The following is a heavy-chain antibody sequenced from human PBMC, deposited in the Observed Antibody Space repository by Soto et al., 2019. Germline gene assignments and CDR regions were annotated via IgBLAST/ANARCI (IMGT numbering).Heavy chain of an antibody. CDR3: ARDEGLWGGNSRNYYYGMDV. CDR1: GFTFSDYY. V-gene: IGHV3-11*01. D-gene: IGHD3-3*01. Sequence: QVQLVESGGGLVKPGGSLRLSCAASGFTFSDYYMSWIRQAPGKGLEWVSYISSSGSTIYYADSVKGRFTISRDNAKNSLDLQMNSLRAEDTAVYYCARDEGLWGGNSRNYYYGMDVWGQGTTVTVSS. CDR2: ISSSGSTI. J-gene: IGHJ6*02.